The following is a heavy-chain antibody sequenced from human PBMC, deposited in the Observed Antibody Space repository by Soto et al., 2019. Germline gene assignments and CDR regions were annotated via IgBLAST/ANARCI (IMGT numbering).Heavy chain of an antibody. D-gene: IGHD6-6*01. CDR1: GFTFSSYA. Sequence: QVQLVESGGGVVQPGRSLRLSCAASGFTFSSYAMHWVPQAPGKGLEWVAVISYDGSNKYYADSVQGRFTIARDNSKNTLYLQMNSLSAEDTAVYYCARHLPLYSSSFGEGYWGQGTLVTASS. V-gene: IGHV3-30-3*01. CDR2: ISYDGSNK. CDR3: ARHLPLYSSSFGEGY. J-gene: IGHJ4*02.